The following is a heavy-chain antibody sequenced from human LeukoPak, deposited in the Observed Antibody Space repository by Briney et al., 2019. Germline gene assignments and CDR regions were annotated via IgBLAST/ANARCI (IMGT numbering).Heavy chain of an antibody. D-gene: IGHD5-18*01. V-gene: IGHV1-2*06. J-gene: IGHJ4*02. Sequence: ASVKASCKASGYTFTGYYMHWVRQAPGQGLEWMGRINPNSGGTNYAQKFQGRVTMTRDTSISTAYMELSRLRSDDTAVYYCARDQSYGYPRDYWGQGTLVTVSS. CDR2: INPNSGGT. CDR3: ARDQSYGYPRDY. CDR1: GYTFTGYY.